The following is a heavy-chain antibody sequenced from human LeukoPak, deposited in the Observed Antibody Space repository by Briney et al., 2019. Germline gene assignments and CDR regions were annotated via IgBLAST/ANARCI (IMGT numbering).Heavy chain of an antibody. Sequence: GGSLRLSCAASGFIFSKYGMHWVRQAPGKGLEWVAFIWYDGTNKYYADSVKGRFTISRDKSKNTLYLQMSSLRVEDTAVYHCAKDGDCGSNCYWGQGTLVTVSS. CDR3: AKDGDCGSNCY. D-gene: IGHD2-21*02. V-gene: IGHV3-30*02. CDR2: IWYDGTNK. CDR1: GFIFSKYG. J-gene: IGHJ4*02.